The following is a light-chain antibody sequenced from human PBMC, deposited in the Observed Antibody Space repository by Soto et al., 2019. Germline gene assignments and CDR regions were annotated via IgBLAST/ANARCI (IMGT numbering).Light chain of an antibody. CDR2: AAS. J-gene: IGKJ1*01. CDR1: QGISSY. CDR3: QQYYSYRT. V-gene: IGKV1-8*01. Sequence: AIRVSQSPSSLSASTGDRVTITCRASQGISSYLAWYQQKPGKAPKLLIYAASTLQSGVPSRFSGSGSGTDFTLTISCLQSEDFATYYCQQYYSYRTFGQGTKVAIK.